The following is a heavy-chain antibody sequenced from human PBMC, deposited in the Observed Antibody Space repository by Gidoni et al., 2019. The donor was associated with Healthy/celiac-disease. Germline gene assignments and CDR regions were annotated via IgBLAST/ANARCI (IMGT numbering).Heavy chain of an antibody. CDR1: GFTFSSYG. Sequence: QVQLVESGGGVVQPGRSLRLSCAASGFTFSSYGMHWVRQAPGKGLEWVAVIWYDGSNKYYADSVKGRFTISRDNSKNTLYLQMNSLRAEDTAVYYCARGYSSSWYTPKYNWFDPWGQGTLVTVSS. V-gene: IGHV3-33*01. CDR2: IWYDGSNK. CDR3: ARGYSSSWYTPKYNWFDP. J-gene: IGHJ5*02. D-gene: IGHD6-13*01.